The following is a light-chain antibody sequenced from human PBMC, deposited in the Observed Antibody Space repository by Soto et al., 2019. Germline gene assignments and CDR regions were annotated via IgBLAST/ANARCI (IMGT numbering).Light chain of an antibody. CDR1: RSNIGRNY. J-gene: IGLJ3*02. CDR2: RNN. Sequence: QSVPTQPPSASGTPGQRVSISCSGSRSNIGRNYVYWYQQLPGTAPKLLIQRNNERPSGVPDRFSGSKSGTSVSLAISGLRSEDEATYYCAAWDDTLNGQVFGGGTKLTVL. CDR3: AAWDDTLNGQV. V-gene: IGLV1-47*01.